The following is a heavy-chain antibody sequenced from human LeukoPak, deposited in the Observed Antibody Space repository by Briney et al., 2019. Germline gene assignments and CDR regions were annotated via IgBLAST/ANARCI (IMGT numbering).Heavy chain of an antibody. D-gene: IGHD5-18*01. CDR3: AKAPFSRGYSYGFNAFDM. Sequence: PSETLSLTCTVSGGSVSSSSCFWGWIRQPPGMGLEWIGSISYSGSTYYNPSLKSRVTMPVDTSKNQFSLRLNSVTAADTAVYYCAKAPFSRGYSYGFNAFDMWAQGTLVTVSS. CDR1: GGSVSSSSCF. V-gene: IGHV4-39*01. J-gene: IGHJ3*02. CDR2: ISYSGST.